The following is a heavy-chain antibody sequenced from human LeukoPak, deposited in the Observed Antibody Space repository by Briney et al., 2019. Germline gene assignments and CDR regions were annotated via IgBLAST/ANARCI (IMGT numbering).Heavy chain of an antibody. Sequence: GGSLRLSCAASGFTFSNYAMTWVRQAPGKGLQWVSAITGSGGSTYYADSVKGRFTISRDNSKNTLYLRMNSLRAEDTAIYYCAKRRYDILTYWGQGTLVTVSS. D-gene: IGHD3-9*01. CDR3: AKRRYDILTY. J-gene: IGHJ4*02. CDR1: GFTFSNYA. CDR2: ITGSGGST. V-gene: IGHV3-23*01.